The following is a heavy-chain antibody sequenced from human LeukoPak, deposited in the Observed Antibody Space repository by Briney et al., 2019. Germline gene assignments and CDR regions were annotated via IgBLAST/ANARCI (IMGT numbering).Heavy chain of an antibody. CDR3: AKGYDRAGWYPEY. Sequence: PGGSLRLSCAASGFTFCGYGMYWLRQAPGKGLEWVALISYDGSNKYYADSVMGRFTISRDNSKNTLYLQMSSLSAEDTAAYYCAKGYDRAGWYPEYWGQGTLVTVSS. J-gene: IGHJ4*02. CDR2: ISYDGSNK. D-gene: IGHD6-19*01. V-gene: IGHV3-30*18. CDR1: GFTFCGYG.